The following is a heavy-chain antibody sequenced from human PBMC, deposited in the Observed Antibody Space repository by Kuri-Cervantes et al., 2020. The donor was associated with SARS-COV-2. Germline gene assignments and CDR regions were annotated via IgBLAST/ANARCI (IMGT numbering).Heavy chain of an antibody. V-gene: IGHV4-39*07. J-gene: IGHJ4*02. CDR2: IYYSGST. Sequence: SETLSLTCTVSGGSISSSSYYWGWIRQPPGKRLEWIGSIYYSGSTYYNPSLKSRVTISVDTSKNQFSLKLSSVTAADTAVYYCARDRDGDNENDYWGQGTLVTVSS. CDR3: ARDRDGDNENDY. D-gene: IGHD4/OR15-4a*01. CDR1: GGSISSSSYY.